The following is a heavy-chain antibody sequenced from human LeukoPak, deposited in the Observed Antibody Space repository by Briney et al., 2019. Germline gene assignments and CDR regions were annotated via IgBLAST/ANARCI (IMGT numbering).Heavy chain of an antibody. CDR1: GFTFSSYS. CDR3: ARVEPAHDAFDI. J-gene: IGHJ3*02. CDR2: ISSSSSYI. V-gene: IGHV3-21*01. D-gene: IGHD1-1*01. Sequence: GGSLRLSCAASGFTFSSYSMNWVRQAPGKGLEWVSSISSSSSYIYYADSVKGRFTISRDNAKNSLYLQMNSLRAEDTAVYYCARVEPAHDAFDIWGQGTMVTVSS.